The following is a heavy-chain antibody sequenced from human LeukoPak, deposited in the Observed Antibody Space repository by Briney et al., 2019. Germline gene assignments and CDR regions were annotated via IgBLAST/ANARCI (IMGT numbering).Heavy chain of an antibody. CDR3: ARSLCGGDCYPDY. J-gene: IGHJ4*02. Sequence: SGTLSLTCAVSGVSISSSNWWSWVRQPPGKGLAWIGEIYHSGSTNYNPSLKSRVTISVDKSKNQFSLKLSSVTAADTAVYYCARSLCGGDCYPDYWGQGTLVTVSS. V-gene: IGHV4-4*02. CDR2: IYHSGST. CDR1: GVSISSSNW. D-gene: IGHD2-21*02.